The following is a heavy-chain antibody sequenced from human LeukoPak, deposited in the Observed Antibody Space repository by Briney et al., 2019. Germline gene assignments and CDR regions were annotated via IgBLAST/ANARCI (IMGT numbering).Heavy chain of an antibody. J-gene: IGHJ5*02. D-gene: IGHD3-10*01. CDR1: GGSISSYY. CDR2: IYYSGST. Sequence: KPSETLSLTCTVSGGSISSYYWSWIRQPPGKGLEWIGYIYYSGSTNYNPSLKSRVTISVDTSKNQFSLKLSSVTAADTAVYYCARDRVWFDPWGRGTLVSVSS. V-gene: IGHV4-59*01. CDR3: ARDRVWFDP.